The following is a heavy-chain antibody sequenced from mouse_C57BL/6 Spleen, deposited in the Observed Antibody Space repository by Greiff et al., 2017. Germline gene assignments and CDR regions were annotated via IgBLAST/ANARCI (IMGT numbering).Heavy chain of an antibody. Sequence: EVKLQQSGPELVKPGASVKISCKASGYTFTDYYMNWVKQSHGKSLEWIGDINPNNGGTSYNQKFKGKATLTVDKSSSTAYMELRSLTSEDSAVYYCARRAYYGSPLRYFDVWGTGTTVTVSS. CDR1: GYTFTDYY. V-gene: IGHV1-26*01. CDR3: ARRAYYGSPLRYFDV. CDR2: INPNNGGT. J-gene: IGHJ1*03. D-gene: IGHD1-1*01.